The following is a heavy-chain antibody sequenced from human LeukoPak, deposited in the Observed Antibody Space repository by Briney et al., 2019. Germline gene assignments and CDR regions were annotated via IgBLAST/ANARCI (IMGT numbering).Heavy chain of an antibody. Sequence: GGSLRLSCAASGFTFSSYAMSWVRQAPGKGLEWVSVISGSGGSTYYADSVKGRFTISRDNSKNTLYLQMNSLRAGDTAVYYCAKAPIAVAGTEGYWGQGTLVTVSS. CDR3: AKAPIAVAGTEGY. J-gene: IGHJ4*02. CDR2: ISGSGGST. D-gene: IGHD6-19*01. CDR1: GFTFSSYA. V-gene: IGHV3-23*01.